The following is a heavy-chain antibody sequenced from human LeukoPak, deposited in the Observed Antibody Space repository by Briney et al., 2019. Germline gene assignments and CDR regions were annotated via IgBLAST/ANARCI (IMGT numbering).Heavy chain of an antibody. CDR3: ASGYDSSGSKGYFDY. CDR1: GFTFDDYA. Sequence: GGSLRLSCAASGFTFDDYAMHWVRQAPGKGLEWVSGISWNSGSIGYADSVKGRFTISRDNAKNSLYLQMNSLRAEDTALYYCASGYDSSGSKGYFDYWGQGTLVTVS. CDR2: ISWNSGSI. D-gene: IGHD3-22*01. V-gene: IGHV3-9*01. J-gene: IGHJ4*02.